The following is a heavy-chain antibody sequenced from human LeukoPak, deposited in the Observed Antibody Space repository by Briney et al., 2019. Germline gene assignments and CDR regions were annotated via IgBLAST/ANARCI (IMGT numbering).Heavy chain of an antibody. Sequence: PSETLSLTCTVSGGSISSYYWSWIRQPPGKGLEWIGYIYYSGSTNYNPSLKSRVTISVDTSKNQFSLKLSSVTAADTAVYYCARDRAAAGTYGMDVWGQGTTVTVSS. CDR3: ARDRAAAGTYGMDV. CDR1: GGSISSYY. J-gene: IGHJ6*02. D-gene: IGHD6-13*01. V-gene: IGHV4-59*01. CDR2: IYYSGST.